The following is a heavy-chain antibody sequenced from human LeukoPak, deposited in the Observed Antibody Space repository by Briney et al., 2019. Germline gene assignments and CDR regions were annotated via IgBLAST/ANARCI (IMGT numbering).Heavy chain of an antibody. V-gene: IGHV3-7*01. CDR2: IKQDGSEK. CDR3: AREGGVTTVEGLELDY. CDR1: GFTFSSYA. J-gene: IGHJ4*02. Sequence: GGSLRLSCAASGFTFSSYAMSWVRQAPGKGLEWVANIKQDGSEKYYVDSVKGRFTISRDNAKNSLYLQMNSLRAEDTAVYYCAREGGVTTVEGLELDYWGQGTLVTVSS. D-gene: IGHD4-11*01.